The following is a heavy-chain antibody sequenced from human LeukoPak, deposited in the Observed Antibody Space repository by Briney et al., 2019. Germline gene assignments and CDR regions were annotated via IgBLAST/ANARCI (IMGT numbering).Heavy chain of an antibody. V-gene: IGHV1-18*01. D-gene: IGHD3-16*02. CDR3: ARSVGLRLGELSTSFDY. CDR2: ISAYNGNT. J-gene: IGHJ4*02. Sequence: SSVKVSCKASGGTFISYAISWVRQAPGQGLEWMGWISAYNGNTNYAQKLQGRVTMTTDTSTSTAYMELRSLRSDDTAVYYCARSVGLRLGELSTSFDYWGQGTLVTVSS. CDR1: GGTFISYA.